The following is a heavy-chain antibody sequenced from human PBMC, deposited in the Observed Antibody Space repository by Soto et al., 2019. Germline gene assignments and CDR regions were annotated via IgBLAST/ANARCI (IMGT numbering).Heavy chain of an antibody. J-gene: IGHJ5*02. Sequence: SETLSLTCTVSDYSISSDYYWGWIRQPPGNGLEWIASFYHTGTTNYNPSLKSRVTISVDTSKNQFSLKLKSVTAADTAVYYCAKDYLWTGFDPWGQGILVTVSS. V-gene: IGHV4-38-2*02. CDR2: FYHTGTT. D-gene: IGHD2-21*01. CDR1: DYSISSDYY. CDR3: AKDYLWTGFDP.